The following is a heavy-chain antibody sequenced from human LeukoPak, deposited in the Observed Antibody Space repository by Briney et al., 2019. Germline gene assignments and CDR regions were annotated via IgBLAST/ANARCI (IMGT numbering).Heavy chain of an antibody. D-gene: IGHD3-10*01. V-gene: IGHV3-48*03. J-gene: IGHJ6*03. CDR2: ISTSGSYI. CDR1: GFTFTSYE. CDR3: ARVYYGSGSLHYYYYYMGV. Sequence: GGSLRLSCAASGFTFTSYEMNWVRQAPGKGLEWVSYISTSGSYIKYADSVKGRFTISRGNAKNSVYLQMNSLRAEDTAVYYCARVYYGSGSLHYYYYYMGVWGKGTTVTISS.